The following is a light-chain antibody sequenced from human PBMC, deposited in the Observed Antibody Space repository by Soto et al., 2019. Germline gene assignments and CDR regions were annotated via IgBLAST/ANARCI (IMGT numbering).Light chain of an antibody. V-gene: IGKV1-39*01. Sequence: DIQMTQSPSSLSASVGDRVTITCRASQSISSYLNWYQQKPGKAPKLLIYAASSLQSGVPSRFSGGGSGTDFTLTIISMQPEDFAIHYWHQSYSTHLTFGQGTKV. CDR3: HQSYSTHLT. J-gene: IGKJ1*01. CDR1: QSISSY. CDR2: AAS.